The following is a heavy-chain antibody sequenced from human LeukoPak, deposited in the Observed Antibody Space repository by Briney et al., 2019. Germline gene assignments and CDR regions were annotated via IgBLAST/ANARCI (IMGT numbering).Heavy chain of an antibody. CDR2: IYYSGST. J-gene: IGHJ6*02. CDR1: GGSISSYY. D-gene: IGHD3-10*01. V-gene: IGHV4-59*12. CDR3: ARVSFRGVIPNYYYYGMDV. Sequence: SETLSLTCTVSGGSISSYYWSWIRQPPGKGLEWIGYIYYSGSTNYNPSLKSRVTISVDTSKNQFSLKLSSVTAADTAVYYCARVSFRGVIPNYYYYGMDVWGQGTTVTVSS.